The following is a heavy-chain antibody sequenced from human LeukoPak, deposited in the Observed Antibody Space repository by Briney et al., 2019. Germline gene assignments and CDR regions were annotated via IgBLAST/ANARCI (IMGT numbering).Heavy chain of an antibody. CDR2: IKHDGGDK. CDR3: ARGGNYDILTGYIFDY. D-gene: IGHD3-9*01. CDR1: GFTFSNYW. V-gene: IGHV3-7*03. J-gene: IGHJ4*02. Sequence: GGSLRLSCAASGFTFSNYWMSWVRQAPGKGLEWVTNIKHDGGDKHYVDSVKGRFTIARDSAKNSLNLQMNSLRAEDTAVYYCARGGNYDILTGYIFDYWGQGTLVTVSS.